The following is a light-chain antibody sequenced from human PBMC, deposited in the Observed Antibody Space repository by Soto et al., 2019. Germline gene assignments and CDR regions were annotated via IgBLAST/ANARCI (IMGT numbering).Light chain of an antibody. CDR3: LHYYEWPRWT. CDR2: DAS. CDR1: QSVSSY. Sequence: EIVLTQSPATLSLSPGERATLSCRASQSVSSYLAWYQQKPGQAPRLLIYDASNRATGIPARFSGSGSGTDFTLTISSLEPEDFAVYYCLHYYEWPRWTFGQGTKVEVK. V-gene: IGKV3-11*01. J-gene: IGKJ1*01.